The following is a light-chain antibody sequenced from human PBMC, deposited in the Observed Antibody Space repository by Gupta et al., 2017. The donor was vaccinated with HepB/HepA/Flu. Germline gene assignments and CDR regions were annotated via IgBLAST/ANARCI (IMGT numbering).Light chain of an antibody. Sequence: VSTQSPGTLSLSPGDRATLSCRASQSVRGNSLAWYQQKPGQAPRLLISGTSIRATDIPDRFSGSGSGTDFTLTISRLEPEDSAVYYCQQYGNTPWTFGQGTKVEF. J-gene: IGKJ1*01. V-gene: IGKV3-20*01. CDR2: GTS. CDR3: QQYGNTPWT. CDR1: QSVRGNS.